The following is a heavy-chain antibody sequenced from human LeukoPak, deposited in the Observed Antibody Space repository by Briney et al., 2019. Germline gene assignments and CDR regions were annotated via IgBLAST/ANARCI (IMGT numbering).Heavy chain of an antibody. Sequence: SETLSLTCAVYGGSFSGYYWSWIRQPPGKGLEWIGEINHSGSTNYNPSLKSRVTISVDTSKNQFSLKLSSVPAADTAVYYCATKTPYYCSTSSYDYVGYYYYYYMDVWGKGTTVTVSS. CDR1: GGSFSGYY. CDR3: ATKTPYYCSTSSYDYVGYYYYYYMDV. J-gene: IGHJ6*03. V-gene: IGHV4-34*01. CDR2: INHSGST. D-gene: IGHD2-2*01.